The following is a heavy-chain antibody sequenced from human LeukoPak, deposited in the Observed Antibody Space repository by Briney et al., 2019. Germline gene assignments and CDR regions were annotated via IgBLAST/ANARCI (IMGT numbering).Heavy chain of an antibody. CDR3: ARVYFRSESSYNPFDY. D-gene: IGHD3-10*01. J-gene: IGHJ4*02. V-gene: IGHV3-20*04. CDR1: GFTLDDYG. Sequence: GGSLRLSCAASGFTLDDYGMSWVRQAPGKGLEWVSDISWNGGSTGYADSAKGRFTISRDSAKKSLYLQMNSLRAEDTAVYYCARVYFRSESSYNPFDYWGRGTLVTVSS. CDR2: ISWNGGST.